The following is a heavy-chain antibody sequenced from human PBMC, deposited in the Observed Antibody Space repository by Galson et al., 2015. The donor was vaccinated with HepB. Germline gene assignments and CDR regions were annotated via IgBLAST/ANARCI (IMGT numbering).Heavy chain of an antibody. D-gene: IGHD6-13*01. CDR3: AREGYSSSWRGGGGENYYYYGMDV. CDR1: GYTFTSYG. Sequence: SVKVSCKASGYTFTSYGISWVRQAPGQGLEWMGWISAYNGNTNYAQKLQGRVTMTTDTSTSTAYMELRSLRSDDTAVYYCAREGYSSSWRGGGGENYYYYGMDVWGQGTTVTVSS. V-gene: IGHV1-18*04. CDR2: ISAYNGNT. J-gene: IGHJ6*02.